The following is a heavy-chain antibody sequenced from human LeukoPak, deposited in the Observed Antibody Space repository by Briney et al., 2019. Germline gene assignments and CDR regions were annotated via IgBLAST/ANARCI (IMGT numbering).Heavy chain of an antibody. V-gene: IGHV1-2*02. J-gene: IGHJ3*02. CDR2: INPNSGGT. CDR1: GYTFTSYD. Sequence: GASVKVSCKASGYTFTSYDINWVRQAPGQGLEWMGWINPNSGGTNYAQKFQGRVTMTRDTSISTAYMELSRLRSDDTAVYYCARDNVDIVVVVAATPDDAFDIWGQGTMVTVSS. D-gene: IGHD2-15*01. CDR3: ARDNVDIVVVVAATPDDAFDI.